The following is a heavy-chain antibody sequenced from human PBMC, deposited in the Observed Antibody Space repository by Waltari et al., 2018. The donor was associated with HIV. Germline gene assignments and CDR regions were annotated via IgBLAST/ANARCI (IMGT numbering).Heavy chain of an antibody. J-gene: IGHJ5*02. D-gene: IGHD2-2*01. CDR3: ARPLPYCSTSSCPYFDP. Sequence: VPLVQSGAEVKKPGASLKVPCKAYGHTLPGYFIHWVGQAPGQGLEWMGWINPNSGATNYAQKFQGRVTMTRDTSISTAYMELNSLRSHDTAVYYCARPLPYCSTSSCPYFDPWGQGTLVTVSS. CDR2: INPNSGAT. CDR1: GHTLPGYF. V-gene: IGHV1-2*02.